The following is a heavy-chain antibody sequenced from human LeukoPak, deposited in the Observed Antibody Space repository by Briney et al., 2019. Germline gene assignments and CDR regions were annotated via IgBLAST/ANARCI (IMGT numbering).Heavy chain of an antibody. CDR1: GGSFSGYY. CDR2: INHSGST. D-gene: IGHD5-12*01. V-gene: IGHV4-34*01. Sequence: SETLSLTCAVYGGSFSGYYWSGIRQPPGKGLEWIGEINHSGSTNYNPSLKSRVTISVDTSKTQFSLKLSSVTAADTAVYYCARGRGWLPYYFDYWGQGTPVTVSS. CDR3: ARGRGWLPYYFDY. J-gene: IGHJ4*02.